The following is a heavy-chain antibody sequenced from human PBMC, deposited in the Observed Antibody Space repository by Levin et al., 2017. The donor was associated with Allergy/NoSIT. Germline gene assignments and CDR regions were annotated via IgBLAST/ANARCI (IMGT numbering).Heavy chain of an antibody. CDR3: AHSGFGELFDAFDM. V-gene: IGHV2-5*02. CDR1: GFSLSTSEVG. D-gene: IGHD3-10*01. J-gene: IGHJ3*02. Sequence: TLSLTCTFSGFSLSTSEVGVGWIRQPPGKALEWLALIYWDDDKRYNPSLKSRLTITKDTSKSQVILTMTNTDPVDTATYYCAHSGFGELFDAFDMWGQGTMVTVSS. CDR2: IYWDDDK.